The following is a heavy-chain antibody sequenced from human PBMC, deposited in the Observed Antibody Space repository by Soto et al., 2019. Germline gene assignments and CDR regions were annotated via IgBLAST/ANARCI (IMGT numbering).Heavy chain of an antibody. CDR1: GGTFSSYA. Sequence: SVKVSCKASGGTFSSYAISWVRQAPGQGLEWMGGIIPIFGTANYAQKFQGRVAITADKSTSTAYMELSSLRSEDTAVYYCARESYSSSSGSYFDYWGQGTLVTVSS. D-gene: IGHD6-6*01. CDR3: ARESYSSSSGSYFDY. J-gene: IGHJ4*02. CDR2: IIPIFGTA. V-gene: IGHV1-69*06.